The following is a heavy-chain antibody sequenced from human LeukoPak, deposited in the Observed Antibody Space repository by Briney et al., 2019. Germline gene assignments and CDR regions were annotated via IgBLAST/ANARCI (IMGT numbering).Heavy chain of an antibody. Sequence: GGSLRLSCAASGFTFDDYAMHWVRQAPGKGLEWVSGISWNSGSIGYADSVKGRFTISRDNAKNSLYLQMNSLRAEDTALYYCAKDAKSGSGSYFYGMDVWGQGTTVTVSS. D-gene: IGHD3-10*01. V-gene: IGHV3-9*01. CDR2: ISWNSGSI. CDR1: GFTFDDYA. J-gene: IGHJ6*02. CDR3: AKDAKSGSGSYFYGMDV.